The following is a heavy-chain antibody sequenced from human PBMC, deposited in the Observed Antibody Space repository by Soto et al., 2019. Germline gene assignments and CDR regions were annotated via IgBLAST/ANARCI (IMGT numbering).Heavy chain of an antibody. CDR3: ATPSLWSEGNWFDP. V-gene: IGHV1-69*15. Sequence: GASVKFYCKASGHTFTNSVINRVRQAPGQGLEWMGIIIPIFGTTNDAQKFQGRVTITADESTSTAYMELSSLRSEDTAVYYCATPSLWSEGNWFDPWGQGTLVTVS. CDR2: IIPIFGTT. D-gene: IGHD3-10*01. CDR1: GHTFTNSV. J-gene: IGHJ5*02.